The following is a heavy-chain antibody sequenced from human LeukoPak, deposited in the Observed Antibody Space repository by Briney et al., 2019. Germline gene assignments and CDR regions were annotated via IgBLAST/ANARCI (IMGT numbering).Heavy chain of an antibody. CDR1: GFTCKSYN. J-gene: IGHJ4*02. V-gene: IGHV3-21*01. D-gene: IGHD5-18*01. CDR2: ISSSSSYI. Sequence: GGAVRLSCAASGFTCKSYNMNGLRQATGKGLEWVSSISSSSSYIYYADSVKGRFTVSRDNAKNSLYLQMNSLRAEDTAVYYCAREGRYSYGYSDYWGQGTLVTVSS. CDR3: AREGRYSYGYSDY.